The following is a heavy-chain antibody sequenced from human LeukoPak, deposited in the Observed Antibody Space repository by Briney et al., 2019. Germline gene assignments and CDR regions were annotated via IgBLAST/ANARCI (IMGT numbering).Heavy chain of an antibody. J-gene: IGHJ4*02. CDR3: ARGYGGAMLNYFDY. D-gene: IGHD3-16*01. V-gene: IGHV1-69*13. Sequence: SVEVSCKTSGGTFSSYAISWVRQAPGQGLEWMGGIIPIFGTANYAQKFQGRVTITADESTSTAYMELSSLRSEDTAVYYCARGYGGAMLNYFDYWGQGTLVTVSS. CDR2: IIPIFGTA. CDR1: GGTFSSYA.